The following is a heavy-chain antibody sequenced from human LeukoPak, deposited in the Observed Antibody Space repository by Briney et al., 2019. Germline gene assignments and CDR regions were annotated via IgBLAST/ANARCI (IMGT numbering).Heavy chain of an antibody. V-gene: IGHV3-48*01. Sequence: SGGSLRLSCAASGSTFTTYSINWVRQAPGKGLEWVSYISGTGSTIQYADSVKGRFTISRDNAKNSVSLQMNSLRAEDTAIYYCARDRASVAFDYWGQGTLVTVSS. CDR3: ARDRASVAFDY. CDR2: ISGTGSTI. D-gene: IGHD6-19*01. J-gene: IGHJ4*02. CDR1: GSTFTTYS.